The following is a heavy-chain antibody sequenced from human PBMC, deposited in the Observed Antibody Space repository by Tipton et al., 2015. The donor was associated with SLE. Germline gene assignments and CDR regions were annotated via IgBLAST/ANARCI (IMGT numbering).Heavy chain of an antibody. V-gene: IGHV4-61*02. CDR3: ARGWAFSSTWSYFDL. CDR1: GGSVSSGPYY. Sequence: LRLSCTASGGSVSSGPYYWSWIRQPAGKGLEWIGRIFSRGSTNSNPSLKSRVTISMDTSKSQFSLKLSSVTAADTAVYYCARGWAFSSTWSYFDLWGRGTLVTVSS. CDR2: IFSRGST. J-gene: IGHJ2*01. D-gene: IGHD6-13*01.